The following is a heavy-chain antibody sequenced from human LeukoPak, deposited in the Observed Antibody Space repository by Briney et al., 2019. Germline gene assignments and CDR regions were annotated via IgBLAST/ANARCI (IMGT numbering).Heavy chain of an antibody. CDR2: IIPIFGTA. CDR3: AREYSSSSSFDY. V-gene: IGHV1-69*05. CDR1: GYTFTSYG. J-gene: IGHJ4*02. Sequence: ASVKVSCKASGYTFTSYGISWVRQAPGQGLEWMGRIIPIFGTANYAQKFQGRVTITTDESTSTAYMELSSLRSEDTAVYYCAREYSSSSSFDYWGQGTLVTVSS. D-gene: IGHD6-6*01.